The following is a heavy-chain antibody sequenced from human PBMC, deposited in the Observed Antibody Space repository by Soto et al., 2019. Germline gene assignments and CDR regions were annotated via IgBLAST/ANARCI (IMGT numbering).Heavy chain of an antibody. CDR1: GTSISSSYW. Sequence: QVQLKQSGPGLVRPSGTLSLTCRVSGTSISSSYWWAWVRQSPGKGLEWIGEIYHNGITKYNPSLKSRVSMSIAKSTNQFSMKLTSVTVADTAVYYCATVPPRIVVVLAEFPTWGQGTLVTVSS. V-gene: IGHV4-4*02. J-gene: IGHJ4*02. CDR2: IYHNGIT. D-gene: IGHD2-21*01. CDR3: ATVPPRIVVVLAEFPT.